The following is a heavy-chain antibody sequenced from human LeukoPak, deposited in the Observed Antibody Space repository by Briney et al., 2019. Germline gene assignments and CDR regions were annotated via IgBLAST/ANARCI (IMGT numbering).Heavy chain of an antibody. Sequence: PGGSLRLSCAASGFTFSSYSMNWVRQAPGKGLEWVSYISSSSSTIYYADSVKGRFTISRDNAKNSLYLQMNSLRDEDTAVYYCVRDPSDPWKESIDYWGQGTLVTVSS. J-gene: IGHJ4*02. CDR1: GFTFSSYS. D-gene: IGHD1-1*01. V-gene: IGHV3-48*02. CDR3: VRDPSDPWKESIDY. CDR2: ISSSSSTI.